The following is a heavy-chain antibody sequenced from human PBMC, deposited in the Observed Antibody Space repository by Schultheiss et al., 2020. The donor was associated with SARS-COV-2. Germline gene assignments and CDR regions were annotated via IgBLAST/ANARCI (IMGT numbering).Heavy chain of an antibody. D-gene: IGHD4-17*01. Sequence: ASVKVSCKASGYTLSTYGITWVRQAPGQGLEWMGWMNPNSGNTGYAQKFQGRVTITRNTSISTAYMELSSLRSEDTAVYYCARESTTAQYYYGMDVWGQGTTVTVSS. CDR3: ARESTTAQYYYGMDV. CDR2: MNPNSGNT. J-gene: IGHJ6*02. V-gene: IGHV1-8*03. CDR1: GYTLSTYG.